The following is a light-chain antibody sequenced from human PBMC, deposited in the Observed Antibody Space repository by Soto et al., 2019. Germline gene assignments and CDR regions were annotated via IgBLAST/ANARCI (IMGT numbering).Light chain of an antibody. V-gene: IGLV1-36*01. CDR2: YDD. Sequence: QSVLTQPPSVSEAPRPRVTISCSGSSSNIGRNAVNWYQQLPGKAPKLLIYYDDLLPSGVSDRFSGSKSGTSASLAISVLQSEDEADYYCVAWWDRRNVVVFGGGTKLTV. CDR3: VAWWDRRNVVV. J-gene: IGLJ3*02. CDR1: SSNIGRNA.